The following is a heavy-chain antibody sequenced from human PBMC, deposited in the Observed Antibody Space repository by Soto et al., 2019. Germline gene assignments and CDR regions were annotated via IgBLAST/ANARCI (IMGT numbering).Heavy chain of an antibody. Sequence: GGSLRLSCAASGFTFSSYGMHWVRQAPGKGLEWVAVISYDGSNKYYADSVKGRFTISRDNSKNTLYLQMNSLRAEDTAVYYCAKDLDPVLRFLEWLSYGPFFDYWGQGTLVTVSS. D-gene: IGHD3-3*01. V-gene: IGHV3-30*18. CDR2: ISYDGSNK. CDR3: AKDLDPVLRFLEWLSYGPFFDY. CDR1: GFTFSSYG. J-gene: IGHJ4*02.